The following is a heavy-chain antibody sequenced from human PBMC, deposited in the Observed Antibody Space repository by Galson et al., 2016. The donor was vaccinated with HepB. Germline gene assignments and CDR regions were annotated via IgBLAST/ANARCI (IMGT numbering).Heavy chain of an antibody. CDR2: INSDGSST. CDR1: GFTFSNYW. Sequence: SLRLSCAASGFTFSNYWMHWVRQAPGKGLVWVPRINSDGSSTSYADSVKGRFTISRDNAKNSVYLQMNSLRAEDTALYYCARAGDIVATPLQYWGQGTPVTVSS. D-gene: IGHD5-12*01. V-gene: IGHV3-74*01. J-gene: IGHJ4*02. CDR3: ARAGDIVATPLQY.